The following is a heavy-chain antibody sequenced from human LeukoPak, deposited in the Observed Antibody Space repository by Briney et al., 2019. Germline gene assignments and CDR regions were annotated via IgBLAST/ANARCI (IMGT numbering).Heavy chain of an antibody. J-gene: IGHJ4*02. CDR1: GNYW. D-gene: IGHD2/OR15-2a*01. V-gene: IGHV3-74*01. Sequence: GGSLRLSCVASGNYWMHWVRQAPGKGLVWVPHINSDGSWTSYADSVKGRFTTSKDNAKNTVYLQMNSLRAEDTAVYYCVSFYETYWGRGTLVTVSS. CDR3: VSFYETY. CDR2: INSDGSWT.